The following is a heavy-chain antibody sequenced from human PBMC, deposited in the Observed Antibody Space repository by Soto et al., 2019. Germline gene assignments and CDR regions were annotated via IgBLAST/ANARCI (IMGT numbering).Heavy chain of an antibody. D-gene: IGHD5-12*01. V-gene: IGHV3-64D*08. CDR2: VSDDGGRT. Sequence: EVQLVESGGGVVQPGGSLRLSCSASGFSFSSLPMHWVRQAPGKGLEYVSAVSDDGGRTYYADSVKGRFSISRDNSKNTLYLQMSSLRLEDSAVYYCVKGAGWLQDFAYWGQGTRVNVSS. CDR3: VKGAGWLQDFAY. CDR1: GFSFSSLP. J-gene: IGHJ4*02.